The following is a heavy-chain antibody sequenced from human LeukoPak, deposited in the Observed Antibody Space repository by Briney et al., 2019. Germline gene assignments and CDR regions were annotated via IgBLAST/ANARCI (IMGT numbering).Heavy chain of an antibody. Sequence: GGSLRLSCAASGFTVSSNYMSWVRQAPGKGLEWVSAISGSGGSTYYADSVEGRFTISRDNSKNTLYLQMNSLRAEDTAVYYCAVGGWPEPVDYWGQGTLVTVSS. CDR3: AVGGWPEPVDY. CDR1: GFTVSSNY. V-gene: IGHV3-23*01. J-gene: IGHJ4*02. D-gene: IGHD3-16*01. CDR2: ISGSGGST.